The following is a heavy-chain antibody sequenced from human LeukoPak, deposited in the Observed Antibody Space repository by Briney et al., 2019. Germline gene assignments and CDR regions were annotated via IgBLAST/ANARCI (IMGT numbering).Heavy chain of an antibody. D-gene: IGHD1-26*01. J-gene: IGHJ3*02. CDR3: ASYSGIYSAFEI. CDR2: IFYNGGP. CDR1: VDSISNSNYY. Sequence: SETLSLTCTASVDSISNSNYYWGWVRQSPGRGLEWLGNIFYNGGPYYNPSLKSRVAMSVDTSKNHFSLTLNSVTAADTAVYYCASYSGIYSAFEIWSQGTLVTVSS. V-gene: IGHV4-39*07.